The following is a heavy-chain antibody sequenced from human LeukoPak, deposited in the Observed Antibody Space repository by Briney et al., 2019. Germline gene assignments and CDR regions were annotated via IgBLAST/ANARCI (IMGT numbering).Heavy chain of an antibody. CDR3: ARQANWFDS. CDR1: GGSISGYY. CDR2: IHSNGRT. J-gene: IGHJ5*01. V-gene: IGHV4-59*01. Sequence: SETLSLTCSVSGGSISGYYWSWIRQPPGKGLEWIGYIHSNGRTNSNPSLKSRVTISVDTFKNQFSLNLISVTAADTAVYYCARQANWFDSWGQGTLVTVSS.